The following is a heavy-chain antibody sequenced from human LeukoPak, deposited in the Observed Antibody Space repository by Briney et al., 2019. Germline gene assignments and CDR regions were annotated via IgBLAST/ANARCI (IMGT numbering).Heavy chain of an antibody. CDR1: GFTFSSYA. D-gene: IGHD4-11*01. CDR2: ISGSGGST. CDR3: AKHTTKERWFDP. J-gene: IGHJ5*02. V-gene: IGHV3-23*01. Sequence: PGRSLRLSCAAAGFTFSSYAMNWVRQAPGKGLEWVSVISGSGGSTYYADSVRGRFTISRDNSKNTLYLQLNSLRAEDTAAYYCAKHTTKERWFDPWGQGTLVTVSS.